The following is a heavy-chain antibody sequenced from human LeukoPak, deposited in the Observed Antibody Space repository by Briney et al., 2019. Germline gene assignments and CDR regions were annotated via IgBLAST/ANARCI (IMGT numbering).Heavy chain of an antibody. CDR1: GFTFSSYA. D-gene: IGHD5-12*01. V-gene: IGHV3-23*01. CDR3: AKEGPYSGYDPTATYFDY. CDR2: ISGSGGST. Sequence: PGGSLRLSCAASGFTFSSYAMSWVRQAPGKGLEWVSAISGSGGSTYYADSVKGRFTISRDNSKNTLYLQMYSLRAEDTAVYYCAKEGPYSGYDPTATYFDYWGQGTLVTVSS. J-gene: IGHJ4*02.